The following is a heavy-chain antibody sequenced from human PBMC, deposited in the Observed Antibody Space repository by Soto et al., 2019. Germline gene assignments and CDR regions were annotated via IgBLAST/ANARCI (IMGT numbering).Heavy chain of an antibody. V-gene: IGHV3-30*18. D-gene: IGHD6-19*01. J-gene: IGHJ1*01. CDR2: ISHDGTVQ. CDR3: AKEPEVRRSAWVLHH. CDR1: GFTFSNFG. Sequence: QVQLVESGGGVVQPGRSLRLSCAASGFTFSNFGMHWVRQAPGKGLEWVSVISHDGTVQYYADAVKDRFTISRDNSNNTLYLKMNSTRADDTAVYFCAKEPEVRRSAWVLHHGGQGTLAMVSA.